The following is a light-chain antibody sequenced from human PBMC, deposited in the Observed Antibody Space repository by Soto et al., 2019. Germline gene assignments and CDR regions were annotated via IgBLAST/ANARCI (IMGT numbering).Light chain of an antibody. CDR2: GAS. J-gene: IGKJ1*01. Sequence: EIVLAQSPGTLSLSPGERATLSCRASQSVSSSYLAWYQQKPGQAPRLLIYGASSRATGIPDRFSGSGSGTDFTLTISRLEPEDFAVYYCQQYGISRWTFGQGAKADI. V-gene: IGKV3-20*01. CDR1: QSVSSSY. CDR3: QQYGISRWT.